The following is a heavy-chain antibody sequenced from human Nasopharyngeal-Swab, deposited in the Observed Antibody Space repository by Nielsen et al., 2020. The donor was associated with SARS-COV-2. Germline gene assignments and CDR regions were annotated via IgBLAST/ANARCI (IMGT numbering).Heavy chain of an antibody. CDR1: GFTFSDYY. V-gene: IGHV3-11*06. CDR3: AREGIAAAGTGLDY. CDR2: ISSSSSYT. Sequence: GESLKISCAASGFTFSDYYMSWIRQAPGKGLEWVSYISSSSSYTNYADSVKGRFTISRDNAKNSLYLQMNSLRAEDTAVYYCAREGIAAAGTGLDYWGQGTLVTVSS. D-gene: IGHD6-13*01. J-gene: IGHJ4*02.